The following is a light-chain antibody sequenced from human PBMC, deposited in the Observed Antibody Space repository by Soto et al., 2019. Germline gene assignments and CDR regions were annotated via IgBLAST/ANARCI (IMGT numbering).Light chain of an antibody. J-gene: IGKJ1*01. CDR1: QSFSSS. Sequence: EIVLTQSRATLSVSRRERATLSSRATQSFSSSLAWYQHKPGQAPRLLIYGASSRATGIPDRFSGSGSGTDFTLTTSRLEPEDFAVYYCQQYGSSPPWTFGQGTKVDI. CDR3: QQYGSSPPWT. V-gene: IGKV3-20*01. CDR2: GAS.